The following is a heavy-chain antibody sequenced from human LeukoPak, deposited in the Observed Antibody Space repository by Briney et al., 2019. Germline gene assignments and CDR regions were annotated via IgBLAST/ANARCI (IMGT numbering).Heavy chain of an antibody. CDR3: ARAGYCSSTKCYEGLLFDY. Sequence: SETLSLTCTVSGGSISSYYWSWIRQPPGKGLEWIGYIYYSGSTHYNPSLKSRVTMSVDTSKNQFSLKLNSVTAADTAVYYCARAGYCSSTKCYEGLLFDYWGQGTLVTVSS. CDR1: GGSISSYY. J-gene: IGHJ4*02. D-gene: IGHD2-2*01. V-gene: IGHV4-59*01. CDR2: IYYSGST.